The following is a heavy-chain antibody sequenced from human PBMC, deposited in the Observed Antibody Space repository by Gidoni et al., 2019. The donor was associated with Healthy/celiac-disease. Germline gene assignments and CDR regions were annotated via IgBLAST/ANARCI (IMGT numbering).Heavy chain of an antibody. J-gene: IGHJ4*02. CDR3: AKDHCGGDCYSFYFDY. CDR1: GFTFSSYG. V-gene: IGHV3-30*18. CDR2: ISYDGSNK. Sequence: QVQLVESGGGVVQPGRSLRLSCAASGFTFSSYGMHWVRQAPGKGLEWVAVISYDGSNKYYADSVKGRFTISRDNSKNTLYLQMNSLRAEDTAVYYCAKDHCGGDCYSFYFDYWGQGTLVTVSS. D-gene: IGHD2-21*01.